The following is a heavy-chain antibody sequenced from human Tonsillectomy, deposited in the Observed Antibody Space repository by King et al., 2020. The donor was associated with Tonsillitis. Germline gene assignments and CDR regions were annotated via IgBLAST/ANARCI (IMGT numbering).Heavy chain of an antibody. CDR2: VTGDGSNT. J-gene: IGHJ4*02. V-gene: IGHV3-74*01. CDR3: ATGLGYYYDY. Sequence: VQLVESGGGLVQPGGSLRLSCAASTLTFSSYYMHWVRQAPGKGLVWVSRVTGDGSNTRYAESVKGRFTISRDNTKNTVYLQMNSLRVEDTAVYYCATGLGYYYDYWGQGPVVTVSS. CDR1: TLTFSSYY. D-gene: IGHD3-10*01.